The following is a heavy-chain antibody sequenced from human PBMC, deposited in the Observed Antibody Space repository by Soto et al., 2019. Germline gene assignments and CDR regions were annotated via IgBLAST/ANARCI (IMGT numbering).Heavy chain of an antibody. J-gene: IGHJ4*02. CDR1: GFMFSSAC. V-gene: IGHV3-15*01. D-gene: IGHD1-1*01. CDR2: IKSTKDGGAR. CDR3: VEGWNDF. Sequence: ESGGDLVEPGGSLRLSCVTSGFMFSSACMSWVRQAPGKGLEWVARIKSTKDGGARDYAAPVNGRFSISRDDSKSTVYLQMNSLRAEDTALYYCVEGWNDFWGQGTLVTVSS.